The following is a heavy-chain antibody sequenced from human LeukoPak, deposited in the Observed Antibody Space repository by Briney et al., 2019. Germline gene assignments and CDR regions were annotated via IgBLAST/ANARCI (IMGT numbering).Heavy chain of an antibody. J-gene: IGHJ4*02. D-gene: IGHD2-21*01. V-gene: IGHV3-23*01. CDR2: ISDSGART. CDR3: TKFSGDWN. CDR1: GFTFSSYA. Sequence: PGGSLRLSCAASGFTFSSYAMTWVRQAPGKGLEWVSTISDSGARTNYADSVKGRFTISRDNSKNTLYLQMNSLRAEDTAVYYCTKFSGDWNWGQGTLVTVSS.